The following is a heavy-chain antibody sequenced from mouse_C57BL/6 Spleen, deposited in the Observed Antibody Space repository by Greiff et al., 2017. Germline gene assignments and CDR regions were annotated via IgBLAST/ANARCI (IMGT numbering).Heavy chain of an antibody. CDR1: GYSITGGYY. V-gene: IGHV3-6*01. CDR3: AREGGYDGFDY. Sequence: EVQLQESGPGLVKPSQSLSLTCSVTGYSITGGYYWNWIRQFPGNKLEWMGYISYDGSNNYNPSLKNRISITRDTSKNQFFLKLNSVTTEDTATYYCAREGGYDGFDYWGQGTTLTVSS. CDR2: ISYDGSN. D-gene: IGHD2-2*01. J-gene: IGHJ2*01.